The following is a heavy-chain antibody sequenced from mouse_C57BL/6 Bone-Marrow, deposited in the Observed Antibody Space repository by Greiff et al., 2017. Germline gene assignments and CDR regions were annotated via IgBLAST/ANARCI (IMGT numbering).Heavy chain of an antibody. CDR1: GFSLTSYG. CDR2: IWSGGST. J-gene: IGHJ4*01. Sequence: VKLVESGPGLVQPSQSLSITCTVSGFSLTSYGVHWVRQPPGKGLEWLGVIWSGGSTDYNAAFISRLSISKDNSKSQVFFKMNSLQADDTAIYYCASPTIVTPYYAMDYWGQGTSVTVSS. CDR3: ASPTIVTPYYAMDY. V-gene: IGHV2-4*01. D-gene: IGHD2-5*01.